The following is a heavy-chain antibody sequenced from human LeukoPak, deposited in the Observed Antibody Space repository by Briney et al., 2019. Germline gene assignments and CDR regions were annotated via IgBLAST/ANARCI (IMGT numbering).Heavy chain of an antibody. Sequence: GGSLRLSRAASGFTLSSYAMSWVRQAPGKGLEWVSAISGSGGRTYYADSVKGRFTISRDNSKNTLYLQMNSLRAEDTAVYYCANLGYCSSTSCYDWGQGTLVTVSS. J-gene: IGHJ4*02. CDR2: ISGSGGRT. V-gene: IGHV3-23*01. CDR3: ANLGYCSSTSCYD. D-gene: IGHD2-2*03. CDR1: GFTLSSYA.